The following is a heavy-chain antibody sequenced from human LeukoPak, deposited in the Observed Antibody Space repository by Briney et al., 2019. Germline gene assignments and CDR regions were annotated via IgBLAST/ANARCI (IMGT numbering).Heavy chain of an antibody. CDR2: INWNSVSI. Sequence: GGSLRLSCAASGFSIDDYATHWVRQAPGKGLEWVSGINWNSVSIIYADSVKGRFTTSRDNAKNSLYLQMNSLRAEDMALYYCAKDRLHSSSSGGAFDIWGQGTMVTVSS. D-gene: IGHD6-6*01. J-gene: IGHJ3*02. CDR3: AKDRLHSSSSGGAFDI. CDR1: GFSIDDYA. V-gene: IGHV3-9*03.